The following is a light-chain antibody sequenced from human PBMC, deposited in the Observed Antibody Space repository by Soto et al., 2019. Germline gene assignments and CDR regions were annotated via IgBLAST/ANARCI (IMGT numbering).Light chain of an antibody. CDR1: QSVSSN. J-gene: IGKJ2*01. Sequence: EIVMTQSSATLSVSPGERATLSCRASQSVSSNLAWYQQKPGQAPRLLIYGASTRATGIPARFSGSGSGTEFTLTISSLQSEDFAVYYCQQYNKWPPVYTFGQGTKLEIK. CDR2: GAS. V-gene: IGKV3-15*01. CDR3: QQYNKWPPVYT.